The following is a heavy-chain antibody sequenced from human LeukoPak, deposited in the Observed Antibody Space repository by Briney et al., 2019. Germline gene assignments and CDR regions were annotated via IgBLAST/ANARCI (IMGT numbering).Heavy chain of an antibody. CDR2: IRSKAYGGAT. V-gene: IGHV3-49*04. D-gene: IGHD5-18*01. Sequence: GGSLRLSCAASGFTFSSHGMNWVRQAPGKGLEWVGFIRSKAYGGATEYAACVKGRFTISRDDSKSIAYLQMNSLKTEDTAVYYCTRDRARGYSYGWMDVWGKGTTVTISS. J-gene: IGHJ6*04. CDR3: TRDRARGYSYGWMDV. CDR1: GFTFSSHG.